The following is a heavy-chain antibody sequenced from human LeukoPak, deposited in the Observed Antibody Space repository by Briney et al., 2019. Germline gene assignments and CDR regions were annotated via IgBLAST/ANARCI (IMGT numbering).Heavy chain of an antibody. J-gene: IGHJ4*02. Sequence: ASVKVSCKASGYTFTGHYMHWVRQAPGQGLEWMGRINPNSGGTNYAQKFQGRVTMTRDTSISTAYMELSRLSSDDTAVYYCATSRDRIAAAGRDEFDYWGQGTLVTVSS. CDR3: ATSRDRIAAAGRDEFDY. CDR1: GYTFTGHY. V-gene: IGHV1-2*06. CDR2: INPNSGGT. D-gene: IGHD6-13*01.